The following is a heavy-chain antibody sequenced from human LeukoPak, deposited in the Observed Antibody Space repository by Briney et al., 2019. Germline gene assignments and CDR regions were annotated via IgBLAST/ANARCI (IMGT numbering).Heavy chain of an antibody. J-gene: IGHJ3*01. D-gene: IGHD7-27*01. CDR2: IKEDGSEK. CDR1: GFTFSNYW. V-gene: IGHV3-7*01. Sequence: PGRSLRLSCAASGFTFSNYWLTWVRQTPGRGLEWVASIKEDGSEKLYVDSVVGRFTISRDNAKNSLYLQMNSLRAEDTAVYYCARDMNWGSDAFDLWGQGTMVTVSS. CDR3: ARDMNWGSDAFDL.